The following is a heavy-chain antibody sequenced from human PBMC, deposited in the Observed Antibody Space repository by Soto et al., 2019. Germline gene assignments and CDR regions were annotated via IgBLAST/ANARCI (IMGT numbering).Heavy chain of an antibody. CDR1: GYTFTKYA. CDR3: ARGEGYCSGGTCYRWFDP. V-gene: IGHV1-3*01. CDR2: INAGNGNT. D-gene: IGHD2-15*01. J-gene: IGHJ5*02. Sequence: ASVKVSCKTSGYTFTKYALHWVRQAPGQRLEWMGWINAGNGNTKYSQKFQGRATFTRDTSASTSYMQLSSLRSEDTAVYYCARGEGYCSGGTCYRWFDPWGQGTLVTVSS.